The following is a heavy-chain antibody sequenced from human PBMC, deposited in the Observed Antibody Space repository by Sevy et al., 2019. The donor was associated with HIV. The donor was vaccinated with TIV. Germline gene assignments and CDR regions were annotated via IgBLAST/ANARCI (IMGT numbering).Heavy chain of an antibody. CDR1: GFDFSTYD. J-gene: IGHJ3*01. D-gene: IGHD3-22*01. CDR2: ISFDGSDK. V-gene: IGHV3-33*03. Sequence: GGSLRLSCAASGFDFSTYDMHWVRQAPGKGLEWVAFISFDGSDKWYGDSVKGRFTISRDNTKNTLYVQMNTLRDEDKAVYYCAKRERSYYDNSGNYDAFDVWGQGTLVTVSS. CDR3: AKRERSYYDNSGNYDAFDV.